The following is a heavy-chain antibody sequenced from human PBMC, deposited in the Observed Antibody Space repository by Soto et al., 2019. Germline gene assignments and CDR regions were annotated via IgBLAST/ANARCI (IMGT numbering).Heavy chain of an antibody. CDR3: ARGSLGGYYGLLDV. Sequence: PSETLSLTCTVNSGSFTGHFWAWIRQSPGKGLEWIGEINPTRGTNYNPSLKSRVAISVEVSTNQFSLTLRSVTAADTAVYYCARGSLGGYYGLLDVWGQGTVVIVSS. D-gene: IGHD3-10*01. J-gene: IGHJ3*01. CDR2: INPTRGT. CDR1: SGSFTGHF. V-gene: IGHV4-34*01.